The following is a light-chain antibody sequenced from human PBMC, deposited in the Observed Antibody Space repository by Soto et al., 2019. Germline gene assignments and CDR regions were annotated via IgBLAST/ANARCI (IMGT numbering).Light chain of an antibody. CDR1: QSLVYSDGNTY. Sequence: VVMTQSPLSLPVTLGQPASISCRSSQSLVYSDGNTYLNWFHQRPGQSPRRLIYKVSNRDSGVPDRFSGSGSGTDFTRKISRVEAVDVGVYYCMQGTYWPRLTFGGGTKVEIK. CDR3: MQGTYWPRLT. CDR2: KVS. J-gene: IGKJ4*01. V-gene: IGKV2-30*01.